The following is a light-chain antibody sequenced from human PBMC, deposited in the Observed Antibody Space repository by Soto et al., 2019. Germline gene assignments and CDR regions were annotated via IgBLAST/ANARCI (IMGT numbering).Light chain of an antibody. Sequence: QSALTQPASVSGYPGQSITISCTGISSDGDDYKDVSWYQQHPGKAPKLMIYEVTYRPSGVSNRFSGSKSGNTASLTISGLQAEDEADYYCSSYTSTSTVFGTGTKVTVL. V-gene: IGLV2-14*01. CDR2: EVT. CDR1: SSDGDDYKD. J-gene: IGLJ1*01. CDR3: SSYTSTSTV.